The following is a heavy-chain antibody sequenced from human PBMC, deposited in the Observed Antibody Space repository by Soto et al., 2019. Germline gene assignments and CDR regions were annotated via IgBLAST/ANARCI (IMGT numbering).Heavy chain of an antibody. Sequence: LRLSCAASGFTFSSYGMHWVRQAPGKGLEWVAVISYDGSNKYYADSVKGRFTISRDNSKNTLYLQMNSLRAEDTAVYYCAKDRSGLVLMVYAMGYYYGMDVWGQGTTVTVSS. CDR2: ISYDGSNK. V-gene: IGHV3-30*18. CDR1: GFTFSSYG. J-gene: IGHJ6*02. CDR3: AKDRSGLVLMVYAMGYYYGMDV. D-gene: IGHD2-8*01.